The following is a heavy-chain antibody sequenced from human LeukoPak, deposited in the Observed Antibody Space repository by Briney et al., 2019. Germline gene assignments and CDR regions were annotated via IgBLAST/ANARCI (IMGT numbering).Heavy chain of an antibody. CDR3: ARVTGYMVEDFFDY. D-gene: IGHD3-9*01. Sequence: PSETLSLTCTVSGGSISSYYWSWIRQPPGKGLEWIGYIYYSGSTNYNPSLESRVTISVDTSKNKFSLKLRYVTAADTAVYYCARVTGYMVEDFFDYWGQGTLVAVSS. V-gene: IGHV4-59*01. CDR1: GGSISSYY. CDR2: IYYSGST. J-gene: IGHJ4*02.